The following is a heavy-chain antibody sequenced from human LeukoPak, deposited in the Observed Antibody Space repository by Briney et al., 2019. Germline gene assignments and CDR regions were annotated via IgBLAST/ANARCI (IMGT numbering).Heavy chain of an antibody. Sequence: PSETLSLTCSVSGGSISSSSYYWGWIRQPPGKGLEWIGSIYYSGSTYYNPSLKSRVTISVDTSKNQFSLKLSSVTAADTAVYYCASNIAAVNDYWGQGTLVTVSS. V-gene: IGHV4-39*01. CDR1: GGSISSSSYY. CDR3: ASNIAAVNDY. D-gene: IGHD6-13*01. CDR2: IYYSGST. J-gene: IGHJ4*02.